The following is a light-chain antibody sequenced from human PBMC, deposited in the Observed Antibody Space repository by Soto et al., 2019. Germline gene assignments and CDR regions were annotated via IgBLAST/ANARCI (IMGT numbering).Light chain of an antibody. CDR3: QSYDSSLTGWV. CDR2: GNG. Sequence: QSVLTQPPSVSGAPGQRVTISCTGSTSNIGAGYDVHWFQQLPGTAPKLLIYGNGNRPSGVPDRFSGSKSGTSASLAITGLQAEDEADYYCQSYDSSLTGWVFAGGTKLTVL. CDR1: TSNIGAGYD. V-gene: IGLV1-40*01. J-gene: IGLJ2*01.